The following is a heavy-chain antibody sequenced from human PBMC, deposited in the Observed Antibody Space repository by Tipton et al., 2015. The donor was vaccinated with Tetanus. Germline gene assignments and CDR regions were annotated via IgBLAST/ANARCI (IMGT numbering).Heavy chain of an antibody. CDR1: GASFSDYY. CDR2: IYNYNGNT. CDR3: ARSADNWFDP. V-gene: IGHV4-34*01. Sequence: TLSLTCAVYGASFSDYYWDWIRQPPGKALEWIGNIYNYNGNTLQNPSLKNRVTLSLDKSKNQLSLKLRSVTAADTAVYYCARSADNWFDPWGPGTLVTVSS. J-gene: IGHJ5*02.